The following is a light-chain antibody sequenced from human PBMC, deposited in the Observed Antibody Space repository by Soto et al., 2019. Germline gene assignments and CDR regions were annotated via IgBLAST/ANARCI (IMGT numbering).Light chain of an antibody. CDR3: FSHRSSSTLYV. CDR2: DVS. J-gene: IGLJ1*01. CDR1: SSDVGGWNY. Sequence: SALNQPASVSGSAGQSITISCTGSSSDVGGWNYVSWYQQYPGKAPNLMMYDVSDRPSGVSDRFPGSKSGNTPSLTISGLHTEDEADYYCFSHRSSSTLYVFGPGPKVTVL. V-gene: IGLV2-14*01.